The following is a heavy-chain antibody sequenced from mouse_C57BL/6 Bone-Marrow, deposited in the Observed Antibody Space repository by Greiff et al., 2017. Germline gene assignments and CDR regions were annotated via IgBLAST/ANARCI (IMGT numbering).Heavy chain of an antibody. CDR2: LDPENGDT. Sequence: VQLQQSGAELVRPGASVKLSCTASGFNIKDDYMPWVKQRPEQGLEWIGWLDPENGDTEYASKFQGKATIPADTSSNTAYLQLSSLTSEDTAVYYCTTRTAQATWGYAMDYWGQGTSVTVSS. V-gene: IGHV14-4*01. CDR1: GFNIKDDY. D-gene: IGHD3-2*02. CDR3: TTRTAQATWGYAMDY. J-gene: IGHJ4*01.